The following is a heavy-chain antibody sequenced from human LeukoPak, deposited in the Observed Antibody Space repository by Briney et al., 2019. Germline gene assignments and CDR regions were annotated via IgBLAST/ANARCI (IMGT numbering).Heavy chain of an antibody. CDR1: GFTFSSYW. CDR2: IKHDGSEK. CDR3: ARDSGVNFWSGHSSYMDV. V-gene: IGHV3-7*01. D-gene: IGHD3-3*01. Sequence: GGSLRLSCAASGFTFSSYWMSWVRQAPGKGLEWVANIKHDGSEKNYVDSVKGRFTSSRDSAKDSLYLQMNSLRAEDTAVYYCARDSGVNFWSGHSSYMDVWGEGTTVTVSS. J-gene: IGHJ6*03.